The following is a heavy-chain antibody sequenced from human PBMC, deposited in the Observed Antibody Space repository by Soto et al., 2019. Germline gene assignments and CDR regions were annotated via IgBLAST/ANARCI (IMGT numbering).Heavy chain of an antibody. Sequence: SETLSLTCTVSGYSISSGYYWGWIRQPPGKGLEWIGEINHSGSTNYNPSLKSRVTISVDTSKNQFSLKLSSVTAADTAVYYCARAGASSGAYYYYYYGMDVWGQGTTVTVSS. D-gene: IGHD1-26*01. V-gene: IGHV4-38-2*02. CDR2: INHSGST. CDR3: ARAGASSGAYYYYYYGMDV. J-gene: IGHJ6*02. CDR1: GYSISSGYY.